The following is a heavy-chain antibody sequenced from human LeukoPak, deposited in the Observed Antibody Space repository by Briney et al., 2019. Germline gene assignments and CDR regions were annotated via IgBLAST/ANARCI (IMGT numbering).Heavy chain of an antibody. CDR2: ISGSGGST. CDR1: GFTFSSYA. Sequence: SGGSLRLSCAASGFTFSSYAMSWVRQAPGKGLEWVSAISGSGGSTYYADSVKGRFTISRDNSKNTLYLQMDSLRAEDTAIYYCAKQRGGSYYDSSGYYDYWGQGTLVTVSS. CDR3: AKQRGGSYYDSSGYYDY. D-gene: IGHD3-22*01. V-gene: IGHV3-23*01. J-gene: IGHJ4*02.